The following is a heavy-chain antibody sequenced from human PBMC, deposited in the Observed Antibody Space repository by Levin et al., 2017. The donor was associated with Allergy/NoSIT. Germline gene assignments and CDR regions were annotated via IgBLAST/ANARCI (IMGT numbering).Heavy chain of an antibody. D-gene: IGHD1-26*01. J-gene: IGHJ4*02. CDR2: IKSKTDGGTT. CDR3: TTLRVAVGATGY. CDR1: GFTFSNAW. V-gene: IGHV3-15*01. Sequence: GESLKISCAASGFTFSNAWMSWVRQAPGKGLEWVGLIKSKTDGGTTDYAAPVKGRFTISRDDSKNTLYLQMNSLKTEDTAVYYCTTLRVAVGATGYWGQGTLVTVSS.